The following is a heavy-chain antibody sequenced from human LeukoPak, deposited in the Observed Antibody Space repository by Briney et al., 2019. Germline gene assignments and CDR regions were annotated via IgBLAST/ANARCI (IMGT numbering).Heavy chain of an antibody. CDR3: AKDSAFYYIDV. J-gene: IGHJ6*03. V-gene: IGHV3-9*01. CDR1: GFMFDDYA. CDR2: ISWHSGSI. Sequence: GGSLRLSCAVSGFMFDDYAMHWVRQAPGKGLEWVSGISWHSGSIGYGDSVNGRFSISRDNSKNTLYLQMNSLKGDDTAVYYCAKDSAFYYIDVWGKGTTVIISS.